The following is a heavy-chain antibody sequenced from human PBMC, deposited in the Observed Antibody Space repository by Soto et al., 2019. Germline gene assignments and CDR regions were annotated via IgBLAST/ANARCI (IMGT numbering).Heavy chain of an antibody. CDR3: ARQYPSSSRHFDH. CDR2: ISSSSSYI. Sequence: EVELLESGGGLVQPGGSLRLSCAASGFTFRSYNMIWVRQAPGKGLEWVSFISSSSSYIYYADSVKGRFTISRDNAKNSLYLQRNSLRAEDTAVYYCARQYPSSSRHFDHWCQGSRVIVSS. D-gene: IGHD6-6*01. V-gene: IGHV3-21*01. CDR1: GFTFRSYN. J-gene: IGHJ4*02.